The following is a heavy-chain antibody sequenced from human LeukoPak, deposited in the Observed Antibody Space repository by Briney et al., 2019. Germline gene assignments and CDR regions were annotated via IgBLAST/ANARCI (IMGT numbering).Heavy chain of an antibody. CDR1: GGSFSSYY. CDR3: ARNLIPEQLVLNF. J-gene: IGHJ4*02. D-gene: IGHD6-13*01. Sequence: PSETLSLTCTVSGGSFSSYYWNWIRQPPGKGLEWIGYIYYTGSTNYNPSLKSRVTMSVDTSKNQFSLNLKSVTPEDTAVYYCARNLIPEQLVLNFWGQGTLVTVSS. V-gene: IGHV4-59*01. CDR2: IYYTGST.